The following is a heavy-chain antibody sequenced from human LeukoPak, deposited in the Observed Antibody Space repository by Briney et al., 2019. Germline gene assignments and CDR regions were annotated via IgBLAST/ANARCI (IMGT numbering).Heavy chain of an antibody. CDR1: GGSFSGDF. Sequence: SETLSLTCAVYGGSFSGDFWSWIRQSPGKGLEWIGEIKHDGSTTYNPSLASRVTMSVDTSTNQISLEMTSVTAADTAVYYCAREKGGVDSLTMVRGVMKEGYYYYYMDVWGKGTTVTISS. J-gene: IGHJ6*03. D-gene: IGHD3-10*01. V-gene: IGHV4-34*01. CDR3: AREKGGVDSLTMVRGVMKEGYYYYYMDV. CDR2: IKHDGST.